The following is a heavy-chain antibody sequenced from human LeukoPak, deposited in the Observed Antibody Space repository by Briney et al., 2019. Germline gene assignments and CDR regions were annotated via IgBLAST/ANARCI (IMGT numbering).Heavy chain of an antibody. V-gene: IGHV3-21*01. CDR1: GFTFSSYS. J-gene: IGHJ4*02. CDR3: ARDDGYFDY. CDR2: ISSSSSYI. Sequence: PGGPLRLSCAASGFTFSSYSMNLVRQAPAKALEWLSSISSSSSYIYYAVSVKGRFTISRDNAKNSLYLQMNSLRAEDTAVYYCARDDGYFDYWGQGTLVTVSS.